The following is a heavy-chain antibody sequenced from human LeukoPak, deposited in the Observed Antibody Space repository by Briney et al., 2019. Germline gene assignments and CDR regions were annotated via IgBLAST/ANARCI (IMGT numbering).Heavy chain of an antibody. J-gene: IGHJ2*01. CDR1: GFTFSSYA. CDR3: AKVSYIVVVTATGVDWYFDL. D-gene: IGHD2-21*02. CDR2: ISGSGGST. Sequence: PGRSLRLSCAASGFTFSSYAMSWVRQAPGKGLEWVSAISGSGGSTYYADSVKGRFTISRDNSKNTLYLQMNSLRAEDTAVYYCAKVSYIVVVTATGVDWYFDLWGRGTLVTVSS. V-gene: IGHV3-23*01.